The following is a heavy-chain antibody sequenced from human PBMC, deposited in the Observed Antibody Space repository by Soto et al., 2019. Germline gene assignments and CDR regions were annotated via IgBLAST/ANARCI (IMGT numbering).Heavy chain of an antibody. Sequence: EAELVESGGGLVQPGGSLTLSCAASGFIFSDYEVDWVRQAPGRGPEWISYISDGGTTIYYAASVKGRFTISRDDAKKSLYLHINNPRVDDTATYFCLKEDCTGGTCFDAFDLWGQGTVVTVSS. CDR2: ISDGGTTI. J-gene: IGHJ3*01. CDR1: GFIFSDYE. CDR3: LKEDCTGGTCFDAFDL. V-gene: IGHV3-48*03. D-gene: IGHD2-8*02.